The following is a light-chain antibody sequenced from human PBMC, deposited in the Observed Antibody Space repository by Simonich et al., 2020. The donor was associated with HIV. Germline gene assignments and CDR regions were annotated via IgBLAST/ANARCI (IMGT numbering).Light chain of an antibody. CDR3: QQFFSTPWT. CDR2: AAS. Sequence: DIQMTQSPSSLSASVGDRVTITCRASQDISNSLAWYQQKPGKAPKVLLSAASRLESGVASRFSGSGSGTDYTLTISSLQPEDFATYYCQQFFSTPWTFGQGTKVEIK. CDR1: QDISNS. J-gene: IGKJ1*01. V-gene: IGKV1-NL1*01.